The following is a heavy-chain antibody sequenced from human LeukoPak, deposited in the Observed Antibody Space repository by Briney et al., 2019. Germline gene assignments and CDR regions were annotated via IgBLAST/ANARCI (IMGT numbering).Heavy chain of an antibody. D-gene: IGHD6-13*01. V-gene: IGHV3-7*01. CDR3: ARDPGSSSFDY. CDR1: GFTFSSFW. CDR2: IDQDGSVR. J-gene: IGHJ4*02. Sequence: GGSLRLSCVASGFTFSSFWMSWVRQAPGRGLEFVANIDQDGSVRNYVDSVKGRFIISRDNAKNSLYLQMDSLRAEDTAVYFCARDPGSSSFDYWGLGTPVTVSS.